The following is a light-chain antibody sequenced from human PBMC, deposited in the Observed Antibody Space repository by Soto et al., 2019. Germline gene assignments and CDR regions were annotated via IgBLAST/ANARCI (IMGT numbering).Light chain of an antibody. J-gene: IGKJ5*01. V-gene: IGKV3-11*01. CDR3: HQRQYWPPIT. CDR2: DAS. CDR1: LSVSVY. Sequence: FTQSPSTLPLTKGERATLSCRTSLSVSVYLDWYQQKPGQAPRLLISDASNRATGIPARFSGSGSGTDFTLTISSLEPEDFAVYYCHQRQYWPPITFGQGTRLEIK.